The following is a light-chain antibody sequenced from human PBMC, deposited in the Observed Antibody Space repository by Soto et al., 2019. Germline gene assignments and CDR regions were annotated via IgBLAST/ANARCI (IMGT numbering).Light chain of an antibody. CDR2: DAS. CDR3: QKRSNWPPIT. J-gene: IGKJ5*01. V-gene: IGKV3-11*01. Sequence: EIVLTQSPATLSLSPGERATLSCRASQSVSSYLAWYQQRPGQPPRLLIHDASHRAAGIPDRFSGSGFGTDFTLTISRLEPEDAAVYYCQKRSNWPPITFGQGTRLEIK. CDR1: QSVSSY.